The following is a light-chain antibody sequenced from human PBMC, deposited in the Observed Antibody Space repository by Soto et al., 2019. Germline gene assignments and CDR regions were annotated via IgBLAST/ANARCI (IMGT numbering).Light chain of an antibody. CDR3: LLYYGGAPV. CDR2: STS. J-gene: IGLJ3*02. Sequence: QTVVTQEPSLTVSPGGTVTLTCASSTGAVTSGYYPNWFQQKPGQAPRALIYSTSNKQSWTPARFSGSLLGGKAALTLSGVQSEDEAEYYCLLYYGGAPVFGGGTQLTVL. V-gene: IGLV7-43*01. CDR1: TGAVTSGYY.